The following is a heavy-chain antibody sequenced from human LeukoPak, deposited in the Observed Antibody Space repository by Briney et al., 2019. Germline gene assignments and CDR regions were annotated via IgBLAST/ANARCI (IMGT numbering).Heavy chain of an antibody. CDR3: ARDRSYSLDY. CDR1: GFTFSVYW. Sequence: GGSLRLSCAASGFTFSVYWMRWVRQVPGKGLVWVSRINGDGSSTTYADSVKGRFTISRDNAKNTLVLQMNSLRAEDTAVYYCARDRSYSLDYWGQGALVTVSS. J-gene: IGHJ4*02. CDR2: INGDGSST. V-gene: IGHV3-74*01. D-gene: IGHD2-15*01.